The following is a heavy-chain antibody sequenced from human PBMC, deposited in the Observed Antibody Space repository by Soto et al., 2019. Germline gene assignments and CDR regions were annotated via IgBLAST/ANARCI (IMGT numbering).Heavy chain of an antibody. V-gene: IGHV3-9*01. CDR2: ISWNSGSI. J-gene: IGHJ4*02. Sequence: GGSLRLSCAASGFTFDDYAMHWVRQAPGKGLEWVSGISWNSGSIGYADSVKGRFTISRDNAKNSLYLQMNSLRAEDTALYYCAKDHCSGGRCYFDYWGQGTLVTVSS. CDR3: AKDHCSGGRCYFDY. D-gene: IGHD2-15*01. CDR1: GFTFDDYA.